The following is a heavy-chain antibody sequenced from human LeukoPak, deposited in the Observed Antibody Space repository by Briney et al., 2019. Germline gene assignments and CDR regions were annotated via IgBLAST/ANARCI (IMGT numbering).Heavy chain of an antibody. V-gene: IGHV5-51*01. CDR1: GYRFTSYW. J-gene: IGHJ4*02. D-gene: IGHD4-17*01. Sequence: GEPLKISCEGSGYRFTSYWIGWVRQMPGKGLEWMGIIYPGDSDTTYSPSFQGQVTISADKSISTAYLQWSGLKASDTATYYCARLRYGDFFFDYWGQGTLVTVSS. CDR3: ARLRYGDFFFDY. CDR2: IYPGDSDT.